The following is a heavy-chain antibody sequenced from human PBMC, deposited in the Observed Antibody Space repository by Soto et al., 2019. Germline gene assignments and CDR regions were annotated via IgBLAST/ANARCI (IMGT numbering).Heavy chain of an antibody. CDR3: AHSLGYCSGGSCYSTVFDY. CDR2: IYWDDDK. Sequence: ESGPTLVNPTQTLTLTCTFSGFSLSTSGVGVGWIRQPPGKALEWLALIYWDDDKRYSPSLKSRLTITKDNSKNQVVLTMTNMDPVDTATYYCAHSLGYCSGGSCYSTVFDYWGQGTLVTVSS. D-gene: IGHD2-15*01. V-gene: IGHV2-5*02. CDR1: GFSLSTSGVG. J-gene: IGHJ4*02.